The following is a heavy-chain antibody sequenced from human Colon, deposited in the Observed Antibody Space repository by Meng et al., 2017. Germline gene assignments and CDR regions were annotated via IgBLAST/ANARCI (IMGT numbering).Heavy chain of an antibody. CDR3: ARGYYDSSGYGYWYFDL. CDR2: IYYSGST. J-gene: IGHJ2*01. CDR1: GGSISGGDYY. Sequence: QGPRKESGPGLVKPSQTLSLTCTVSGGSISGGDYYWSWIRQPPGKGLEWIGYIYYSGSTYYNPSLKSRVTISVDTSKNQFSLKLSSVTAADTAVYYCARGYYDSSGYGYWYFDLWGRGTLVTVSS. V-gene: IGHV4-30-4*01. D-gene: IGHD3-22*01.